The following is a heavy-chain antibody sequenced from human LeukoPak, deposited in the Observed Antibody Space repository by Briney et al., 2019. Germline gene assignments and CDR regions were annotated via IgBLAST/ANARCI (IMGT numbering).Heavy chain of an antibody. CDR3: ARADRSSWYYFDY. V-gene: IGHV1-2*02. Sequence: ASVKVSCKASGYTFTGYYMHWVRQAPGQGLEWMGWINPNSGGTNYAQKFQGRATMTRDTSISTAYMELSRLRSDDTAVYYCARADRSSWYYFDYWGQGTLVTVSS. J-gene: IGHJ4*02. CDR2: INPNSGGT. CDR1: GYTFTGYY. D-gene: IGHD6-13*01.